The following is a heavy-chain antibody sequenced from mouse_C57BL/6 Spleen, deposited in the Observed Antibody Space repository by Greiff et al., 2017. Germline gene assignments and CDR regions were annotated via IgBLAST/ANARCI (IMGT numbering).Heavy chain of an antibody. J-gene: IGHJ3*01. CDR2: IYPGDGDP. CDR1: GYAFSSSW. Sequence: QVQLQQSGPELVKPGASVKISCKASGYAFSSSWMNWVKQRPGKGLEWIGRIYPGDGDPNYNGKFKGKATLTADKSSSTAYMQLSSLTSEDSAVYFCASGGTWFAYWGQGTLVTVSA. V-gene: IGHV1-82*01. CDR3: ASGGTWFAY.